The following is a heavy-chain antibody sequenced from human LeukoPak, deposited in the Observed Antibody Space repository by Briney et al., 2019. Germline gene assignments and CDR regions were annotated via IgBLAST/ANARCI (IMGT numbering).Heavy chain of an antibody. Sequence: QSGGSLRLSCAASGFTFSSYAMSWVRQAPGKGLEWVSAISGSGGSTYYADSVKGRFTISRDNSKNTLYLQMNSLRAEDTAVYYCARSDYGDQAFDYWGQGTLVTVSS. CDR1: GFTFSSYA. J-gene: IGHJ4*02. CDR3: ARSDYGDQAFDY. D-gene: IGHD4-17*01. V-gene: IGHV3-23*01. CDR2: ISGSGGST.